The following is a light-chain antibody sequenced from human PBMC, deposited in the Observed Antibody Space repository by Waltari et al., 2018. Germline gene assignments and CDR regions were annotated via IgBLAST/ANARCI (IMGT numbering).Light chain of an antibody. V-gene: IGKV2-29*02. CDR2: RVS. CDR3: MQGLQIPLT. CDR1: QSLLHSNGQTH. Sequence: DIVMTQTPLSLPVTPGEPASISCRSSQSLLHSNGQTHLYWYLQKSGQPPRLLIHRVSNRVSGVPDRFSGSGSGTDFTLRISRVEAEDVGIYYCMQGLQIPLTFGGGTKVEIK. J-gene: IGKJ4*01.